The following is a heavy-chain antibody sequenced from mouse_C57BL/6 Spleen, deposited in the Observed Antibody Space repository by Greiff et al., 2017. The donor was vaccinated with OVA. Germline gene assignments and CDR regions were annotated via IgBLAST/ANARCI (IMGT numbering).Heavy chain of an antibody. V-gene: IGHV5-4*01. CDR3: ARGEEYGSHYFDY. D-gene: IGHD1-1*02. Sequence: VQGVESGGGLVKPGGSLQLSCAASGFTFSSYAMSWVRQTPEKRLEWVATISDGGSYTYYPDNVKGRFTISRDNAKNNLYLQMSHLKSEDTAMYYCARGEEYGSHYFDYWGQGTTLTVSS. J-gene: IGHJ2*01. CDR2: ISDGGSYT. CDR1: GFTFSSYA.